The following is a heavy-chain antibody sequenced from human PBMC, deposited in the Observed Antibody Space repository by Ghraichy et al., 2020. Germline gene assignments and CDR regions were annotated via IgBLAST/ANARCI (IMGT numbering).Heavy chain of an antibody. D-gene: IGHD4-23*01. Sequence: GGSLRLSCVGSGFSFSSHSMNWVRQSPGKGLEWVSYIPASSRTTSYADSVRGRFTISRDNAPNSLYLQMNSLRDEDTAVYYCARGATVVRFFYYNGMDVWGQGTTVTVSS. V-gene: IGHV3-48*02. CDR2: IPASSRTT. CDR3: ARGATVVRFFYYNGMDV. CDR1: GFSFSSHS. J-gene: IGHJ6*02.